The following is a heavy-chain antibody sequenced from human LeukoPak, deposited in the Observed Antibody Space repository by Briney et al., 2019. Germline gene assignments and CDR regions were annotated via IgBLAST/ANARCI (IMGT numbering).Heavy chain of an antibody. D-gene: IGHD2-15*01. V-gene: IGHV1-18*01. CDR3: ARDRTLRYCSGGSCDILDY. CDR2: ISAYNGNT. CDR1: GYTFTSYG. J-gene: IGHJ4*02. Sequence: GASVKVSCKASGYTFTSYGISWVRQAPGQGLEWMGWISAYNGNTNYAQRLQGRVTMTTDTSTSTAYMELRSLRSDDTAVYYCARDRTLRYCSGGSCDILDYWGQGTLVTVSS.